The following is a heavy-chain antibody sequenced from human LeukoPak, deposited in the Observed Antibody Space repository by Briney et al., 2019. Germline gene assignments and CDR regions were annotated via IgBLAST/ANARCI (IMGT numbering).Heavy chain of an antibody. J-gene: IGHJ3*02. D-gene: IGHD3-22*01. Sequence: PGGSLRLSCAASGFIFSVYSMNWVRQAPGKGLEWVSSISGGSNYIYYADSVKGRFTISRDNAKNSLYLQMNSLRAEDTAVYYCARDSGYDSSVRPIPAPDAFDIWGQGTMVTVSS. CDR2: ISGGSNYI. CDR3: ARDSGYDSSVRPIPAPDAFDI. CDR1: GFIFSVYS. V-gene: IGHV3-21*01.